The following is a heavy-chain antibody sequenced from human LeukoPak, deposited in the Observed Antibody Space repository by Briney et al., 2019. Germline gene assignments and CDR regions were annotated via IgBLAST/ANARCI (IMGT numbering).Heavy chain of an antibody. CDR2: INNDGSAT. Sequence: GGSLRLSCAASGFTFSRYWMDWVRQVPGKGLVWVSVINNDGSATQYADSVEGRFTISRDNAKNTLYLQMNSLRVEDTAAYYCASLPRYYYDSSGYYLERTWGQGTLVTVSS. CDR1: GFTFSRYW. CDR3: ASLPRYYYDSSGYYLERT. D-gene: IGHD3-22*01. V-gene: IGHV3-74*03. J-gene: IGHJ5*02.